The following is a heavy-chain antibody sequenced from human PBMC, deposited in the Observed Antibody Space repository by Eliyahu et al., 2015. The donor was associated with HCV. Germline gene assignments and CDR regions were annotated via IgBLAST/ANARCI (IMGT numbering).Heavy chain of an antibody. D-gene: IGHD3-16*02. CDR3: ARVVRGLHDYVWGSYRYGFDI. CDR2: IHYSGST. J-gene: IGHJ3*02. CDR1: XCSIXSXY. V-gene: IGHV4-59*01. Sequence: QVQLQESGPGLVKPSETLSLTCTVSXCSIXSXYWSWIRQPPGKGLGWIGXIHYSGSTNYXPSLKSRVTISVDTSKXQFSLKLSSVTAADTAVYYCARVVRGLHDYVWGSYRYGFDIWGQGTMVTVSS.